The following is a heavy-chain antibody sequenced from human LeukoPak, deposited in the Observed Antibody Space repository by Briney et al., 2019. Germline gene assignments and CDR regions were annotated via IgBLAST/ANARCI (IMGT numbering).Heavy chain of an antibody. V-gene: IGHV3-7*05. CDR3: ARQTTVVTEFDY. CDR2: IKPDGSAR. D-gene: IGHD4-23*01. J-gene: IGHJ4*02. CDR1: GFIFSSYW. Sequence: GGSLRLSCAASGFIFSSYWMSWVRQAPGTGLEWVASIKPDGSARSYVDSVKGRFAISRDNAKNSLSLQMNSLRAEDMAVYFCARQTTVVTEFDYWGQGTLVTVSS.